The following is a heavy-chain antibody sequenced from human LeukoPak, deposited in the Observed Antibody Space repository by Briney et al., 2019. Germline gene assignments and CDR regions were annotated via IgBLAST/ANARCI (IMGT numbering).Heavy chain of an antibody. CDR3: ARVNMVATITEDY. CDR2: INHSGST. D-gene: IGHD5-12*01. Sequence: PSETLSLTCAVYGGSFSGYYWSWIRQPPGKGLEWIGEINHSGSTNYNPSLKSRVTISVDTSKNQFSLKLSSVTAADTAVYYCARVNMVATITEDYWGQGTPVTVSS. CDR1: GGSFSGYY. J-gene: IGHJ4*02. V-gene: IGHV4-34*01.